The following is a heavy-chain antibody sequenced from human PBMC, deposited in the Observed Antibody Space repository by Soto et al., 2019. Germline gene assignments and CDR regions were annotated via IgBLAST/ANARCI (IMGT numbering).Heavy chain of an antibody. CDR1: GFTFSSYG. D-gene: IGHD2-15*01. J-gene: IGHJ4*02. V-gene: IGHV3-33*01. Sequence: QVQLVESGGGVVQPGRSLRLSCAASGFTFSSYGMYWVRQAPGKGLEWVAVIWYDGSNKYYEVSVKGRFTISRDNSKNTLYLQMNSLRAEDTAGYYCARDEGFTVYLGQGVLMTVSS. CDR3: ARDEGFTVY. CDR2: IWYDGSNK.